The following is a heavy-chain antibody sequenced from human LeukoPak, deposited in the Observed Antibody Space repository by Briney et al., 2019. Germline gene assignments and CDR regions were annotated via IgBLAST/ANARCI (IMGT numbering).Heavy chain of an antibody. CDR1: GGSISSGGYY. CDR3: ARGRITIFGVVSYYFDY. CDR2: IYHSGST. D-gene: IGHD3-3*01. Sequence: PSETLSLTCTVSGGSISSGGYYWSWIRQPPGKGLEWIGYIYHSGSTFYNPSLRGRVSISVDRSKNQFSLKLSSVTAADTAVYYCARGRITIFGVVSYYFDYWGQGTLVTVSS. V-gene: IGHV4-30-2*01. J-gene: IGHJ4*02.